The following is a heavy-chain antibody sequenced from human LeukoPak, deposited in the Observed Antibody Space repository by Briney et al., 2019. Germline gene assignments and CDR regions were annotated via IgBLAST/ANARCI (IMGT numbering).Heavy chain of an antibody. CDR1: GGSFSGYY. D-gene: IGHD1-20*01. J-gene: IGHJ5*02. V-gene: IGHV4-34*01. CDR3: ASGITGNNWFDP. CDR2: INHSEST. Sequence: SETLSLTCAVYGGSFSGYYWSWIRQPPGKGLEWIGEINHSESTNYNPSLNSRVTISVDTSKNQFSLKLSSVTAADTAVYYCASGITGNNWFDPWGQGTLVTVSS.